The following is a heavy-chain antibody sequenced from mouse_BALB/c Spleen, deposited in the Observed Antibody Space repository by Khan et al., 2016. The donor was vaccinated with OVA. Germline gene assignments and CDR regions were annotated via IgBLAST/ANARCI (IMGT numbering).Heavy chain of an antibody. CDR1: GYTFTSFY. Sequence: QVQLQQPGAELVKPGASVKISCKASGYTFTSFYMYWVKQRPGQGLEWIGGTNPSNGDTHFYEKFKSKATLTVDKSSTTAYLQFSSLTSEDSAVYYCARSGYGKPFAYWGQGTLVTVSA. CDR3: ARSGYGKPFAY. CDR2: TNPSNGDT. V-gene: IGHV1S81*02. J-gene: IGHJ3*01. D-gene: IGHD1-1*02.